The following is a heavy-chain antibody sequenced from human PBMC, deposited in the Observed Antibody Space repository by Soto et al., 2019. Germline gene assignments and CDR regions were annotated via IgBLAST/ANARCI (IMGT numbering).Heavy chain of an antibody. CDR2: IDWDDDK. D-gene: IGHD2-15*01. J-gene: IGHJ4*02. CDR3: ARMFHCGGGTCPFDY. CDR1: GFSLSTSGMR. V-gene: IGHV2-70*04. Sequence: SCPTLVNPTQTLTLTCTFSGFSLSTSGMRVSRIRQPPGKALEWLARIDWDDDKFYNTSLKTRLTISKDSSKNQVVLTMTNMDPVDTATYYCARMFHCGGGTCPFDYWGQGALVTVSS.